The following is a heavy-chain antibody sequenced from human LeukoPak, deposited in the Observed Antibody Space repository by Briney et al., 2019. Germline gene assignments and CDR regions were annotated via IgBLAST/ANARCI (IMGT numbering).Heavy chain of an antibody. CDR1: GFTFSSYA. D-gene: IGHD3-3*01. CDR3: ASSITIFGANFDY. CDR2: ISSNGGST. Sequence: GGSLRLSCAASGFTFSSYAMHWVRQAPGKGLEYASAISSNGGSTYYANSVKGRFTISRDNSKNTLYLQMGSLRAEDMAVYYCASSITIFGANFDYWGQGTLVTVSS. V-gene: IGHV3-64*01. J-gene: IGHJ4*02.